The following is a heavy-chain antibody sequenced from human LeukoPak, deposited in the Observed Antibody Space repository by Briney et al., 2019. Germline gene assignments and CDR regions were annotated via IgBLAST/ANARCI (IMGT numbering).Heavy chain of an antibody. CDR1: GFTFSSYG. J-gene: IGHJ4*02. CDR2: ISYDGSNK. V-gene: IGHV3-30*18. Sequence: PGRSLRLSCAASGFTFSSYGMHWVRHAPGKGLEWVAVISYDGSNKYYADSVKGRFTISRDNSKNTLYLQMNSLRAEDTAVYYCAKDGQHYDRKPYYFDYWGQGTLVTVSS. CDR3: AKDGQHYDRKPYYFDY. D-gene: IGHD3-22*01.